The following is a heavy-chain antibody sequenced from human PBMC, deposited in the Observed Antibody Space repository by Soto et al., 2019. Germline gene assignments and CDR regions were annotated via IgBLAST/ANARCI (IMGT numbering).Heavy chain of an antibody. CDR2: IGTRSGDL. Sequence: EVQLVESGGGPVKPGGSLRLSCAAFGFTFSSYTMNWVRQAPGKGLEWVSSIGTRSGDLYYADSVKGRFTISRDNAKNSLYLQMSSLRAEDTAVYYCARGFETFDLAYGDDDAFDIWGQGTLVAVSS. CDR3: ARGFETFDLAYGDDDAFDI. V-gene: IGHV3-21*01. CDR1: GFTFSSYT. J-gene: IGHJ3*02. D-gene: IGHD4-17*01.